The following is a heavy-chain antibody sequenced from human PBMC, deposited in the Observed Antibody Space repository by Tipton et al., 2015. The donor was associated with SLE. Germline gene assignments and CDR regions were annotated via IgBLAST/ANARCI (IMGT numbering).Heavy chain of an antibody. J-gene: IGHJ4*02. D-gene: IGHD3-22*01. CDR3: ARQTSYDSSGTPREY. V-gene: IGHV5-51*01. CDR1: GYSFTSYW. Sequence: VQLVQSGAEVKKPGESLRISCKGSGYSFTSYWIGWVRQMPGKGLAWMGIIYPGDSDTRYSPSFQGQVTISADKSISTAYLQWSSLKASDTAMYYCARQTSYDSSGTPREYWGQGILVTDSS. CDR2: IYPGDSDT.